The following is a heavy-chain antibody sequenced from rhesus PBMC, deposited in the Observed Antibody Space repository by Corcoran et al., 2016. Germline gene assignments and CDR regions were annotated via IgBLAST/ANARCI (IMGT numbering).Heavy chain of an antibody. CDR1: GYSISSGYG. V-gene: IGHV4-127*01. J-gene: IGHJ4*01. CDR3: ARMTTVTNIDY. D-gene: IGHD4-35*01. CDR2: IYGGSGTT. Sequence: QVQLQESGPGLVKPSETLSLTCAVSGYSISSGYGWGWIRQPPGKGLEWIGQIYGGSGTTSSTPSLKGRVTVSKDTSKNQFSLKLSSVTAADTAVYYCARMTTVTNIDYWGQGVLVTVSS.